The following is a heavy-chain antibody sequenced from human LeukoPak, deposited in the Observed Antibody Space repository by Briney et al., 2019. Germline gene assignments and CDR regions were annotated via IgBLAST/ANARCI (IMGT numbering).Heavy chain of an antibody. CDR3: ARIRGGNNYHFDY. Sequence: ASVKVSCKASGYTFTDYYIHWVRQAPGQGLEWVGWINPYSGATNYGQRFQGRATMTGDTSITTAYMELSRLRSDDTAVYYCARIRGGNNYHFDYWGQGTLVTVSS. J-gene: IGHJ4*02. D-gene: IGHD1/OR15-1a*01. CDR2: INPYSGAT. V-gene: IGHV1-2*02. CDR1: GYTFTDYY.